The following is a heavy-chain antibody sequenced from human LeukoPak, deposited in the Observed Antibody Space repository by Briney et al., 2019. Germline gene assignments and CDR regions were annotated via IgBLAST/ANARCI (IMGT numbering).Heavy chain of an antibody. D-gene: IGHD2-15*01. V-gene: IGHV3-30-3*01. Sequence: GGSLRLSCAASGSTFSSYAMHWVRQAPGKGLEWVAVISYDGSNKYYADSVKGRFTISRDNSMNTLYLQMNSLRAEDTAVYYCARERGRIYCSGGSCYSGYFDYWGQGTLVTVSS. CDR2: ISYDGSNK. CDR3: ARERGRIYCSGGSCYSGYFDY. CDR1: GSTFSSYA. J-gene: IGHJ4*02.